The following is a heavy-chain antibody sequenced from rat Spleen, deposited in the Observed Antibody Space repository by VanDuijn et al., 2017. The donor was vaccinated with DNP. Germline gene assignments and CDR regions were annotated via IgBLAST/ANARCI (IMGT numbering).Heavy chain of an antibody. CDR3: KVGARY. Sequence: EVKLVESGGGLVQPGRSLKLSCAASGFNFNDYWMGWVRQAPGKGLEWIGEINEDSGTINYTPSLKDKFTISRDNAQNTLYLQMSKLGSEDTATYYCKVGARYWGQGVMVTVSS. CDR1: GFNFNDYW. D-gene: IGHD5-1*01. CDR2: INEDSGTI. V-gene: IGHV4-2*01. J-gene: IGHJ2*01.